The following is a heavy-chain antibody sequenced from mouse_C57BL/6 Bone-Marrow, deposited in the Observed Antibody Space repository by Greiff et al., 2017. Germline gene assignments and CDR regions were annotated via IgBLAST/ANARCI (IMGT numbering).Heavy chain of an antibody. J-gene: IGHJ3*01. CDR2: ISSGSSTL. D-gene: IGHD2-3*01. CDR3: AREDGYSLCAY. CDR1: GFTFSDSG. V-gene: IGHV5-17*01. Sequence: EVKLMESGGGLVKPGGSLKLSCAASGFTFSDSGMHWVRQAPEKGLGWVAYISSGSSTLYYADTVKGRFTISRDNAKKTLFLQMTSLRSEDTAMDYCAREDGYSLCAYWGQGTLVTVSA.